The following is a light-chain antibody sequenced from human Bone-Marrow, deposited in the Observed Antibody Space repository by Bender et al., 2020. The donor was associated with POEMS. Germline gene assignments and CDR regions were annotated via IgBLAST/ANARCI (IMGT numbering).Light chain of an antibody. CDR2: GYN. V-gene: IGLV1-40*01. J-gene: IGLJ3*02. CDR1: SSNTGSGYD. Sequence: QSVLTQPPSVSGAPWQRVTISCTGSSSNTGSGYDINWYQHLPGTAPKLLIYGYNNRPSGVPDRFSGSKSGTSASLASTGLQAEDEGDYYCQSYDNSLGGWVFGGGTKLTVL. CDR3: QSYDNSLGGWV.